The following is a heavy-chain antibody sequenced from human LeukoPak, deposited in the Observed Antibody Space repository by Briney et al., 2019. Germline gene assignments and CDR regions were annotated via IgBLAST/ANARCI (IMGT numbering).Heavy chain of an antibody. J-gene: IGHJ6*03. D-gene: IGHD3-10*01. Sequence: GGSLRLSCAASGFTISSYGMHWVRQAPGKGLEWVAFIRYDGSYKKYADSVKGRFTISRDNSKNTLYLQINSLRAEDTAVYYCAKDGGVRGPDYYYYMDVWGKGTTVTISS. CDR2: IRYDGSYK. CDR3: AKDGGVRGPDYYYYMDV. V-gene: IGHV3-30*02. CDR1: GFTISSYG.